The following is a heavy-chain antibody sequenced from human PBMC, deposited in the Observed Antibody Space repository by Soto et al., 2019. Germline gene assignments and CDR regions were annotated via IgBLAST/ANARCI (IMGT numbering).Heavy chain of an antibody. V-gene: IGHV4-59*01. Sequence: PWETLSLTCTVSGDSINHYYWNWIRQPPGKGLEWIGYTFHRGSTNYAPSLESRVSISVDPSKNQVSLLLTSLTAADTAVYYCARADTPKTFLDYWGQGTLVTVSS. CDR2: TFHRGST. J-gene: IGHJ4*02. CDR3: ARADTPKTFLDY. CDR1: GDSINHYY.